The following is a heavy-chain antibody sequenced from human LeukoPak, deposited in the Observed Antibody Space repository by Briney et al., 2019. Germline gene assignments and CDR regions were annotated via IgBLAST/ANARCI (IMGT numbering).Heavy chain of an antibody. CDR2: IYYSGST. Sequence: SGTLSLTCAVSGGSISSSNWWSWVSQPPGKGLEWIGSIYYSGSTYYNPSLKSRVTISVDTSKNQFSLKLNSVTAADTAMYYCAGLPGYSYGYSIDYWGQGTLVTVSS. V-gene: IGHV4-4*02. CDR3: AGLPGYSYGYSIDY. CDR1: GGSISSSNW. D-gene: IGHD5-18*01. J-gene: IGHJ4*02.